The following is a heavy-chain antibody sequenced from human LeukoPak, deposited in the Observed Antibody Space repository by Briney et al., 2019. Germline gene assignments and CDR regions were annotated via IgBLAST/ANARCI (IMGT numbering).Heavy chain of an antibody. J-gene: IGHJ6*02. CDR3: AKGRGAAAADGMDA. Sequence: GGSLRLSCAASGFTFRYYGMSWVRQAPGKGLEWVSSLSGSGSSTHYADSVKGRFTISRDNSKNTLYLQMNSLRAEDTAVYYCAKGRGAAAADGMDAWGQGTTVTVPS. CDR2: LSGSGSST. D-gene: IGHD6-25*01. V-gene: IGHV3-23*01. CDR1: GFTFRYYG.